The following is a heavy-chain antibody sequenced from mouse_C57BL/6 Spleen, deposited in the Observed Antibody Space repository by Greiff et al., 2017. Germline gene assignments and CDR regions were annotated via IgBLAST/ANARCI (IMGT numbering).Heavy chain of an antibody. CDR2: IDPEDGET. Sequence: DVKLQESGAELVKPGASVKLSCTASGFNIKDYYMHWVKQRTEQGLEWIGRIDPEDGETKYATKFQGKATITADTSSNTAYLQLSSLTSEDTAVYYCARYGTNYYWGQGTTLTGSS. D-gene: IGHD1-1*01. V-gene: IGHV14-2*01. CDR1: GFNIKDYY. J-gene: IGHJ2*01. CDR3: ARYGTNYY.